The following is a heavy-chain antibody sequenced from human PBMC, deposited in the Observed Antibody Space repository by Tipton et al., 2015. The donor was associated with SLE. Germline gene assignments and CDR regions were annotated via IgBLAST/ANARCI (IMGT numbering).Heavy chain of an antibody. CDR1: GFTFSSYS. V-gene: IGHV3-23*01. J-gene: IGHJ4*02. CDR3: ARDLRDWVGATRQGFDY. Sequence: SLRLSCAASGFTFSSYSMNWVRQAPGKGLEWVSAISGSGGSTYYADSVKGRFTISRDNSKNTLYLQMNSLRAEDTAVYYCARDLRDWVGATRQGFDYWGQGTLVTVSS. D-gene: IGHD1-26*01. CDR2: ISGSGGST.